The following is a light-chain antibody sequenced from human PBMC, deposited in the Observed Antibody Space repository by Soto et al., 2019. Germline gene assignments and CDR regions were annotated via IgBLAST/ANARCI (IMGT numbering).Light chain of an antibody. V-gene: IGKV2-28*01. Sequence: DIEMTQSPFSLPVTPGETASISCRSSQSLLHSNGYNYLDWYLQNPGQSPQLLIYLGSNRASGVPSRFSGSGSGTDFTLNISRLQPEDVGAYYCKQYDQTPLTFGGGTKVEIK. CDR2: LGS. CDR1: QSLLHSNGYNY. CDR3: KQYDQTPLT. J-gene: IGKJ4*01.